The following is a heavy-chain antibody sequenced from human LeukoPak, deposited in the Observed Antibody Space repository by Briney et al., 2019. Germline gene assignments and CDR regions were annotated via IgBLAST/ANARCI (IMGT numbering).Heavy chain of an antibody. V-gene: IGHV3-30*04. CDR3: ARNKKGDRYTYGHDY. J-gene: IGHJ4*02. Sequence: GGSLRLSCAASGFSFSSYAMHWVRQAPGKGLEWVAVISYDGSDKYYADSVKGRFTISRDDSKNTLYLQMNSLRAEDTAVYYCARNKKGDRYTYGHDYWGQGTLVTVSS. CDR2: ISYDGSDK. D-gene: IGHD5-18*01. CDR1: GFSFSSYA.